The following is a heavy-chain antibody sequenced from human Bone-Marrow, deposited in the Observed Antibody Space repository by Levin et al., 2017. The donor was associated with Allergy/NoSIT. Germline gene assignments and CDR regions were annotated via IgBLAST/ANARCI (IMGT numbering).Heavy chain of an antibody. CDR1: GFNFSSYV. CDR2: IWYDGSNK. CDR3: AREGYRGGGYSSGWYGDWFDP. J-gene: IGHJ5*02. D-gene: IGHD6-19*01. V-gene: IGHV3-33*01. Sequence: GESLKISCAASGFNFSSYVMHWVRQAPGKGPEWVAIIWYDGSNKYYADSVKGRFTISRDNSKNTIYLRMNSLRAEDTAVYYCAREGYRGGGYSSGWYGDWFDPWGQGTLVTVSS.